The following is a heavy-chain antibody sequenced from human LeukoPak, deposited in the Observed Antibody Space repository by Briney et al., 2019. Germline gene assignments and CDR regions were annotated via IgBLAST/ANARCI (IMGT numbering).Heavy chain of an antibody. CDR3: ARALDHYDFWSGYYGLDI. V-gene: IGHV3-21*01. D-gene: IGHD3-3*01. Sequence: GGSLRLSCAASGFTFSSYSMNWVRQAPGKGLEWVSSIRSSSSYIYYADSVKGRFTISRDNAKNSLYLQMNSLRAEDTAVYYCARALDHYDFWSGYYGLDIWGQGTMVTVSS. CDR1: GFTFSSYS. CDR2: IRSSSSYI. J-gene: IGHJ3*02.